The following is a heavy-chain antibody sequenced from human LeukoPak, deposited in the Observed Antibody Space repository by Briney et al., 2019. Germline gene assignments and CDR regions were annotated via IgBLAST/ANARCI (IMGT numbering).Heavy chain of an antibody. CDR2: ISSSSSYI. D-gene: IGHD2-15*01. V-gene: IGHV3-21*04. CDR3: AKGTREYCSGGTCYPFDF. J-gene: IGHJ4*02. Sequence: PGGSLRLSCAASGFTFSSYSMNWVRQAPGKGLEWVSSISSSSSYIYYADSVKGRFTISRDNAKNSLYLQMNSLRAEDTAVYYCAKGTREYCSGGTCYPFDFWGQGTLVTVSS. CDR1: GFTFSSYS.